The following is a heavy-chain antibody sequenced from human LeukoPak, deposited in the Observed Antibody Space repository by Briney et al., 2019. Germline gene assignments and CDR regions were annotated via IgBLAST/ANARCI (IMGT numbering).Heavy chain of an antibody. CDR1: GFSVSSNH. CDR2: IYSGGNT. V-gene: IGHV3-66*01. Sequence: GGSLRLSCAASGFSVSSNHMSWVRQAPGKGLEWVSVIYSGGNTHYADSVKGRFTISRDNSKNTLYLQMNSPRAEDTAVYYCARGIAAAGIGGVFDYWGQGTLVTVSS. CDR3: ARGIAAAGIGGVFDY. D-gene: IGHD6-13*01. J-gene: IGHJ4*02.